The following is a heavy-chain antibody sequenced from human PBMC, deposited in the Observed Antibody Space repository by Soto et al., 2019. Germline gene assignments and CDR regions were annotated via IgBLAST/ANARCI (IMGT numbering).Heavy chain of an antibody. CDR3: AKDCGSRDGFDY. D-gene: IGHD2-21*01. V-gene: IGHV3-21*01. Sequence: DVQLLESGGGLVKPGGSLRLSCETSGFNFSDYSMSWVRQAPGEGLEWVSFISSSSSFIYNAESVEGRFSVSRDNARNLMYLEMSSLRVEETAIYYCAKDCGSRDGFDYWGQGTLVAVSS. J-gene: IGHJ4*02. CDR1: GFNFSDYS. CDR2: ISSSSSFI.